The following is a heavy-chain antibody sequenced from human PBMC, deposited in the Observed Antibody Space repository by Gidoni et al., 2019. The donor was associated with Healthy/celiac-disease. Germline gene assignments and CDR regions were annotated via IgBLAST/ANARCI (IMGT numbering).Heavy chain of an antibody. CDR2: IYYSGST. D-gene: IGHD3-22*01. CDR3: ASRVLDYYDSSGYYWFDP. J-gene: IGHJ5*02. CDR1: GGPISSGGYY. V-gene: IGHV4-31*03. Sequence: QVTLQESGPGLVKPSQTLSLPCTVSGGPISSGGYYWSWSRQHQGKGLEWIGYIYYSGSTYYNPSLKSRVTRSVDTSKNQFSLKLSSVTAADTAVYYCASRVLDYYDSSGYYWFDPWGQGTLVTVSS.